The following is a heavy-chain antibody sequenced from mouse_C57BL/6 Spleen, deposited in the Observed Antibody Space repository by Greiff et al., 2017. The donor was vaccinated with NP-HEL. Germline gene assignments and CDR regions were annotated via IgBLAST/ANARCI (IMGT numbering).Heavy chain of an antibody. Sequence: QVQLQQSGAELVKPGASVKISCKASGYAFSSYWMNWVKQRPGKGLEWIGQIYPGDGDTNYNGKFKGKATLTADKSSSTAYMQLSSLTSEDSAVYFCARHYDPYAMDYWGQGTSVTVSS. D-gene: IGHD2-4*01. V-gene: IGHV1-80*01. J-gene: IGHJ4*01. CDR3: ARHYDPYAMDY. CDR2: IYPGDGDT. CDR1: GYAFSSYW.